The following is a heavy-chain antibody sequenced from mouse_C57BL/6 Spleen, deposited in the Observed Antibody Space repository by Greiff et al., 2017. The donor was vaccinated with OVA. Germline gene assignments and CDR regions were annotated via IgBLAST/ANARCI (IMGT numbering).Heavy chain of an antibody. Sequence: VKLMESGAELVKPGASVKISCKASGYAFSSYWMNWVKQRPGKGLEWIGQIYPGDGDTNYNGKFKGKATLTADKSSSTAYMQLSSLTSEDSAVYFCARGGNYYGSSFYYAMDYWGQGTSVTVSS. D-gene: IGHD1-1*01. J-gene: IGHJ4*01. V-gene: IGHV1-80*01. CDR2: IYPGDGDT. CDR3: ARGGNYYGSSFYYAMDY. CDR1: GYAFSSYW.